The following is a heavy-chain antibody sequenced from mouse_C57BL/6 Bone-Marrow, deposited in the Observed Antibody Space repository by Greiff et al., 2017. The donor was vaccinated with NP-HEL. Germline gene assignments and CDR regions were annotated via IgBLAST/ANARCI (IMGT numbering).Heavy chain of an antibody. CDR1: GFNIKDDY. J-gene: IGHJ2*01. D-gene: IGHD1-1*01. Sequence: VQLQQSGAELVRPGASVKLSCTASGFNIKDDYMHWVKQRPEQGLEWIGWIDPKNGDTEYASKFQGKATITADTSSNTAYLQLSSLTSEDTAVYYFTTSRFSTTVDYWGQGTTLTVSS. CDR2: IDPKNGDT. V-gene: IGHV14-4*01. CDR3: TTSRFSTTVDY.